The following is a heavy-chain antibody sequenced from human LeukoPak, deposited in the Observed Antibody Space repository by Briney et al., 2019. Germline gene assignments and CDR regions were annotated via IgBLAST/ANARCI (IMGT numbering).Heavy chain of an antibody. Sequence: PETLSLTCTVSGGSISSSSYYWGWLRQPPGQGLEWIGSIYYSGSTYYNPSLKSRVTISVDTSKNQFSLKLSSVAAADTAVYYCARGTSGWLAMFDYWGQGTLVTVSS. CDR2: IYYSGST. CDR3: ARGTSGWLAMFDY. D-gene: IGHD6-19*01. J-gene: IGHJ4*02. V-gene: IGHV4-39*01. CDR1: GGSISSSSYY.